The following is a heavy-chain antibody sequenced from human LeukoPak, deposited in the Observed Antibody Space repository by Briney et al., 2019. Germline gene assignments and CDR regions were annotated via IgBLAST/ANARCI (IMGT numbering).Heavy chain of an antibody. CDR1: GFTVSSNY. CDR3: ASFMVRGVTSDY. D-gene: IGHD3-10*01. J-gene: IGHJ4*02. CDR2: IYSGGST. Sequence: GGSLRLSCAASGFTVSSNYMSWVRQAPGKGLEWVSVIYSGGSTYYADSVKGRFTISRDNSKNTLYLQMNSLRAEDTAVYYCASFMVRGVTSDYWGQGTLVTVSS. V-gene: IGHV3-66*01.